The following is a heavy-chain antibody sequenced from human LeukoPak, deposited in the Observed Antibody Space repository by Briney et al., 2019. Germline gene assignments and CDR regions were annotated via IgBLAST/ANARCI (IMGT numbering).Heavy chain of an antibody. CDR2: IYPGDSGT. V-gene: IGHV5-51*01. Sequence: HGESLKISCKGSGYSFTSYWIGWVRQMPGKGLEWMGIIYPGDSGTRYSPSFQGQVTISADKSISTAYLQWSSLKASDTAMYYCARRGCGDFWGCNWFDPWGQGTLVTVSS. CDR1: GYSFTSYW. CDR3: ARRGCGDFWGCNWFDP. J-gene: IGHJ5*02. D-gene: IGHD3-3*01.